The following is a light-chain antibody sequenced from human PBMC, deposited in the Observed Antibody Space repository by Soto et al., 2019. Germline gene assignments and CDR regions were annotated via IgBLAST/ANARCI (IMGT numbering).Light chain of an antibody. CDR1: QTISSW. CDR2: KAS. J-gene: IGKJ1*01. CDR3: QHYNSYSEA. V-gene: IGKV1-5*03. Sequence: IHMTQSPSTLSWSVGGRVTITGRASQTISSWLAWYQQKPGKAPKLLIYKASTLKSGVPSRFSGSGSGTEFTLTISSLQPDDFATYYCQHYNSYSEAFGQGTKVDIK.